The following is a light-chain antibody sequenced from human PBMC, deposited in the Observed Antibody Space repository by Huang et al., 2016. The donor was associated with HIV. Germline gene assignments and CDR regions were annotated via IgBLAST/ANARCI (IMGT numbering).Light chain of an antibody. J-gene: IGKJ1*01. V-gene: IGKV3-20*01. CDR2: GAL. Sequence: EIVLTQSTGTLSLSPGERATLSCRASQSVGFSYLAWYQQKPGQVPRLLIYGALRRAKCTPDLFSGRGSRTDFTLTISRREPEDFAVYYFQDYGSSTRTFGQGTKVEI. CDR3: QDYGSSTRT. CDR1: QSVGFSY.